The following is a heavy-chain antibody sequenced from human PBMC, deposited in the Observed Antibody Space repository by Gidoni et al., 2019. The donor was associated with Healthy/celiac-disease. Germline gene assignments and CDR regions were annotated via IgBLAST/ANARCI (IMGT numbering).Heavy chain of an antibody. J-gene: IGHJ4*02. D-gene: IGHD6-19*01. CDR2: IYTSGST. CDR1: GGSISSYY. CDR3: ARGAVAGDYLDY. V-gene: IGHV4-4*07. Sequence: QVQLQESGPGLVQPSETLSLLCTVSGGSISSYYWSWIRQPAGKGLVWMGRIYTSGSTNYNPSLKSRVTMSVDTSKNQFSLKLSSVTAADTAVYYCARGAVAGDYLDYWGQGTLVTVSS.